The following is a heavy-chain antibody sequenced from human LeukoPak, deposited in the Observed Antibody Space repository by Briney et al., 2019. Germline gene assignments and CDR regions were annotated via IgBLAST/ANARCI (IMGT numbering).Heavy chain of an antibody. D-gene: IGHD3-22*01. V-gene: IGHV1-24*01. CDR2: FDHEDGET. CDR1: RYTLIELF. J-gene: IGHJ4*02. CDR3: ATASKYYYDSSGYYAFDY. Sequence: ASVKDSCKVSRYTLIELFIHWVRQAPGIGGGWMGGFDHEDGETIYVQKFQGRVNMTEYTSTDTAYMELSSLRSEDTDVYYCATASKYYYDSSGYYAFDYWGQGTLVTVSS.